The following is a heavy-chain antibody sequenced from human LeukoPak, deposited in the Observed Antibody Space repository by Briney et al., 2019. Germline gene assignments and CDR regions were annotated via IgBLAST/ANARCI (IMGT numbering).Heavy chain of an antibody. J-gene: IGHJ6*02. CDR1: GGSISSGGYY. V-gene: IGHV4-31*03. CDR2: IYYSGST. Sequence: SVTLSLTCTVSGGSISSGGYYWSWIRQHPGKGLEWIGYIYYSGSTYYNPSLKSRVTISVDTSKNQFSLKLSSVTAADTAVYYCARGKRITMVRGVTYGMDVWGQGTTVTVSS. D-gene: IGHD3-10*01. CDR3: ARGKRITMVRGVTYGMDV.